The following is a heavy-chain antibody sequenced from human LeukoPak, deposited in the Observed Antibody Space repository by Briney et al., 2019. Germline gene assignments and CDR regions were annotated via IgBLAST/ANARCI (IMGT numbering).Heavy chain of an antibody. CDR2: INPSGGST. J-gene: IGHJ4*02. CDR1: GYTFTSYY. V-gene: IGHV1-46*01. Sequence: ASVKVSCKASGYTFTSYYMHWVRQAPGQGLEWMGIINPSGGSTSYAQKFQGRVTMTRDTSTSTVYMELSGLRSDDTAVYYCAREGPNYRNLGGWGQGTLVTVSS. CDR3: AREGPNYRNLGG. D-gene: IGHD4/OR15-4a*01.